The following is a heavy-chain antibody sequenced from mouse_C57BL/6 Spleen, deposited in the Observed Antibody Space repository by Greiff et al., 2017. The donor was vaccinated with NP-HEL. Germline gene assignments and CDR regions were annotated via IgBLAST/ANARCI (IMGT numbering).Heavy chain of an antibody. CDR1: GYTFTSYW. CDR3: ARWLRGYAMDY. D-gene: IGHD2-2*01. CDR2: IDPSDSYT. J-gene: IGHJ4*01. Sequence: QVQLKESGPVLVKPGASVKLSCKASGYTFTSYWMQWVKQRPGQGLEWIGEIDPSDSYTNYNQKFKGKATLTVDTSSSTAYMQLSSLTSEDSAVYYCARWLRGYAMDYWGQGTSVTVSS. V-gene: IGHV1-50*01.